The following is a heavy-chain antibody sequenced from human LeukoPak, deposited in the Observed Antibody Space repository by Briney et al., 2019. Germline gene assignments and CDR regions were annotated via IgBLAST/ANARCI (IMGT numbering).Heavy chain of an antibody. V-gene: IGHV3-21*01. J-gene: IGHJ4*02. CDR2: ISSSSSYI. D-gene: IGHD6-6*01. CDR1: GFTFSSYA. CDR3: TKDQGTSSWGY. Sequence: GGSLRLSCAASGFTFSSYAMSWVRQAPGKGLEWVSSISSSSSYIYYADSVKGRFTISRDNAKNSLYLQVNSLRAEDTAVYYCTKDQGTSSWGYWGQGTLVTVSS.